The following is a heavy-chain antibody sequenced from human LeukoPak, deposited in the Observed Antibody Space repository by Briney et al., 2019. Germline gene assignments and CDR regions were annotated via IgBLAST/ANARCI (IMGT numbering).Heavy chain of an antibody. V-gene: IGHV3-33*01. J-gene: IGHJ4*02. CDR2: IWYDGSNK. D-gene: IGHD3-10*01. Sequence: GRSLRLSCAASGFTFSSYGMHWVRQAPGKGLEWVAVIWYDGSNKYYADSVKGRFTISRDNSKNTLYLQMNSLRAEDTAVYYCARDVYYGSGPLGDWGQGTLVTVSS. CDR1: GFTFSSYG. CDR3: ARDVYYGSGPLGD.